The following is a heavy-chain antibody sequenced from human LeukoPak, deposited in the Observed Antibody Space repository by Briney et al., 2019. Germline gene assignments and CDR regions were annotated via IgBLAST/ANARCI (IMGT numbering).Heavy chain of an antibody. J-gene: IGHJ4*02. CDR1: GYTFTSYY. CDR3: ASDPPPSRYSYGQYYFDY. CDR2: INPSGGST. D-gene: IGHD5-18*01. V-gene: IGHV1-46*01. Sequence: ASVKVSCKASGYTFTSYYMHWVRPAPGQGLEWMVIINPSGGSTSYAQKFQGRVTMTRDISTSTVYMELSSLRSEDTAVYYCASDPPPSRYSYGQYYFDYWGQGTLVTVSS.